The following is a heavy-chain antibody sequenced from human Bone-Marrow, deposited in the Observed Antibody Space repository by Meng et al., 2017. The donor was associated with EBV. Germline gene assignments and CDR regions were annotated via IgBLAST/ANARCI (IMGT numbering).Heavy chain of an antibody. V-gene: IGHV4-4*02. J-gene: IGHJ4*02. CDR2: NYHSGST. CDR3: AREGGFYSSSPDY. CDR1: GFSVCCLNW. D-gene: IGHD6-6*01. Sequence: VVLHGSGPQLPKPSENLSLTCTVYGFSVCCLNWVSQFPRSPVKWLEWIGENYHSGSTNYNPSLKGRVTISVDEPKNQFSLKLTSVTAADTAVYYCAREGGFYSSSPDYWGPGTLVTVSS.